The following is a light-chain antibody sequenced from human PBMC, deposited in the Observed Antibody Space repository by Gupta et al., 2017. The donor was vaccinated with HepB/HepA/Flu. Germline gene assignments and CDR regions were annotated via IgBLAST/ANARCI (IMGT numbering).Light chain of an antibody. Sequence: SALTQPPSVSGSPGQSVNIPCTGTSSDIGSYTRVSWYQQPPGTAPNLILYEVDNRPSGGPDRCSGSKSGNTASLTISGLQTEDDSYYYCSSYTSSNTYVFGIGTKVTVL. CDR3: SSYTSSNTYV. CDR1: SSDIGSYTR. V-gene: IGLV2-18*02. J-gene: IGLJ1*01. CDR2: EVD.